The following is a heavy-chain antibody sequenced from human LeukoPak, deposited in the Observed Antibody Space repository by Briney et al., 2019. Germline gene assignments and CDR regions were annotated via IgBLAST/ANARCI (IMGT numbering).Heavy chain of an antibody. J-gene: IGHJ3*02. V-gene: IGHV3-7*01. CDR3: ARHRSGGSQDDAFDI. CDR1: KFTFSTFW. CDR2: IKQDGSEK. Sequence: GGSLRLSCVASKFTFSTFWMTWVRQAPGKGLEWVADIKQDGSEKYYVDSVKGRFTISRQNAKNSLFLQMNSLRAEDTAVYYCARHRSGGSQDDAFDIWGQGTMVTVSS. D-gene: IGHD2-15*01.